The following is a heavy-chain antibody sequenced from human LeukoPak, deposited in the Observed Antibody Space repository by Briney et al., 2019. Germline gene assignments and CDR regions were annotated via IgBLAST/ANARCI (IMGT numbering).Heavy chain of an antibody. CDR2: IYTSGST. CDR3: ASIGIQEMATID. J-gene: IGHJ4*02. CDR1: GGSISSGSYY. V-gene: IGHV4-61*02. Sequence: PSETLSLTCTASGGSISSGSYYWSWIRQPAGKGLEWIGRIYTSGSTNYNPSLKSRVTISVDTSKNQFSLKLSSVTAADTAVYYCASIGIQEMATIDWGQGTLVTVSS. D-gene: IGHD5-24*01.